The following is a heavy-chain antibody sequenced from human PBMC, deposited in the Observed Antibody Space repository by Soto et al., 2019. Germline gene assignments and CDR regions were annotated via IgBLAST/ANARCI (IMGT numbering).Heavy chain of an antibody. Sequence: ASVKVSCKASGYTFTGYYMHWVRQAPGQGLEWMGWINPNSGGTNYAQKFQGWVTMTRDTSNSTAYMELSRLRSDDTAVYYCARGTVIGIAVAGTSDYYYYGMDVWGQGTTVTVSS. J-gene: IGHJ6*02. CDR1: GYTFTGYY. CDR3: ARGTVIGIAVAGTSDYYYYGMDV. V-gene: IGHV1-2*04. CDR2: INPNSGGT. D-gene: IGHD6-19*01.